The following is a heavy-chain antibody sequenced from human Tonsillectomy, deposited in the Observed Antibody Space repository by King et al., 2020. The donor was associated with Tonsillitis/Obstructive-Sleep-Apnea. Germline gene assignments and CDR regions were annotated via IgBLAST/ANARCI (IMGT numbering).Heavy chain of an antibody. V-gene: IGHV1-3*01. CDR1: GYTFTSYA. J-gene: IGHJ4*02. D-gene: IGHD5-12*01. CDR2: INAGNGNT. Sequence: QLVQSGAEVKKPGASETVSCKASGYTFTSYAMHWVRQAPGQRLEWMGWINAGNGNTKYSQKFQGRVTITRDTSASTAYIELSSLRSEDTAVYYCARDRGYGENHFDYWGQGILVTVSS. CDR3: ARDRGYGENHFDY.